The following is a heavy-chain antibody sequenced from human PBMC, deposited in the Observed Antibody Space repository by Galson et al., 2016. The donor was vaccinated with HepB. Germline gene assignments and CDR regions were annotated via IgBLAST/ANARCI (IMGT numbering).Heavy chain of an antibody. CDR3: GRDYPTMTDRYPYPVDV. J-gene: IGHJ6*04. CDR2: ITEIGSFA. V-gene: IGHV3-23*01. Sequence: SLRLSCAASGFTLSSSAMTWVRQAPGRGLEWVSAITEIGSFAYYADSVRGRFTLSRDTSKNTVYLQMNYLRADDTALYYCGRDYPTMTDRYPYPVDVWGKGTAVTVSS. D-gene: IGHD4-17*01. CDR1: GFTLSSSA.